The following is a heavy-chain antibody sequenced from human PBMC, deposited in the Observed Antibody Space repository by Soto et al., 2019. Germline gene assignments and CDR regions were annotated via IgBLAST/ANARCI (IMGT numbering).Heavy chain of an antibody. Sequence: QVQLVESGGGVFQPGGSLRLSCAASGFTFNSYGIHWVRQAPGKGLEWVAVISYDGSNKYFADSVKGRFSISRDNSKNTVYLQMNSLRADDTAVYHCAKQVVPHTNGLDSWGQGTMVIVSS. V-gene: IGHV3-30*18. J-gene: IGHJ3*02. CDR3: AKQVVPHTNGLDS. D-gene: IGHD2-8*01. CDR1: GFTFNSYG. CDR2: ISYDGSNK.